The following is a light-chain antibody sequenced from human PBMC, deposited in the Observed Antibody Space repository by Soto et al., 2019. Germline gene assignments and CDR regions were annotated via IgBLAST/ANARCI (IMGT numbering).Light chain of an antibody. V-gene: IGKV1-5*03. Sequence: DIQMTQSPSTLSASVGDRVTITCRASQSIKNWLAWYQQKPGEAPKLLIYKASTLESGVPPRFSGRGSGTEFALTITCLQPDDVATYHCQQYNSYSQFTFGPGTKVDIK. CDR3: QQYNSYSQFT. CDR2: KAS. CDR1: QSIKNW. J-gene: IGKJ3*01.